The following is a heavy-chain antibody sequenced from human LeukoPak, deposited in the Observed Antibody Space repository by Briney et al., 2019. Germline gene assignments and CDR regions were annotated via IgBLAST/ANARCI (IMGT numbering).Heavy chain of an antibody. Sequence: GGSLRLSCAASGFTFSSYGMHWVRQAPGKGLEWVAFIRYDGSNEYYADSVKGRFTISRVNSKNTLYLQMNSLRTEDTAVYYCARDPTGYAGGDIWGQGTMVTVSS. CDR1: GFTFSSYG. D-gene: IGHD5-12*01. J-gene: IGHJ3*02. V-gene: IGHV3-30*02. CDR2: IRYDGSNE. CDR3: ARDPTGYAGGDI.